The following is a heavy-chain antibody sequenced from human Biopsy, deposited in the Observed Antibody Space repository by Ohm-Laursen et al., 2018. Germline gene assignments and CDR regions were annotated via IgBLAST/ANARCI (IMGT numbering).Heavy chain of an antibody. CDR1: GFTVSTTY. CDR3: VRGLAY. CDR2: IYLDGNT. J-gene: IGHJ4*02. Sequence: SLRLSCSASGFTVSTTYMSWVRQAPGKGLEWVSIIYLDGNTYYTDSVKGRFTISRDNSKNALYLQMNSLRPADTAKYYCVRGLAYWGQGTLVTVSS. V-gene: IGHV3-53*01.